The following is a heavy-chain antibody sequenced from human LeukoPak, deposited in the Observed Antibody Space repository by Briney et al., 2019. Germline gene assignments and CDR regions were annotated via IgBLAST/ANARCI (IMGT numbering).Heavy chain of an antibody. CDR1: GLSFSTYN. J-gene: IGHJ5*02. D-gene: IGHD6-13*01. Sequence: GGSLRLSCTASGLSFSTYNMNWVRQAPGKGPEWVAYITANNTTKYYADSVKGRFTISRDNAKKSLFLQMNSLRAEDTAVYYCAAASAFSSSWRSWGQGTVVTVSS. CDR2: ITANNTTK. V-gene: IGHV3-48*01. CDR3: AAASAFSSSWRS.